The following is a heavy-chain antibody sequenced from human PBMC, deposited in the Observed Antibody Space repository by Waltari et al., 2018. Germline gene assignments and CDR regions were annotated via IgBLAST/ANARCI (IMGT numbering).Heavy chain of an antibody. J-gene: IGHJ4*02. V-gene: IGHV3-21*01. Sequence: EVQLVESGGGLVKPGGSLGLSCAASGFTFSSYSRNGVRQPAGQGLEWVSSISSSSSYIYYADSVKGRFTISRDNAKNSLYLQMNSLRAEDTAVYYCARDTIYCGGDCYADYWGQGTLVTVSS. CDR2: ISSSSSYI. D-gene: IGHD2-21*02. CDR1: GFTFSSYS. CDR3: ARDTIYCGGDCYADY.